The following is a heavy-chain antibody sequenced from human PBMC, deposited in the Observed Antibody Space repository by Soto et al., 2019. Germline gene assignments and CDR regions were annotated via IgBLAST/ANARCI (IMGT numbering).Heavy chain of an antibody. J-gene: IGHJ4*02. CDR1: GYSFTSYW. CDR2: IDPNDSQT. Sequence: GESLKISCKGSGYSFTSYWIGWVRQKPGKGLEWMGRIDPNDSQTYYSPSFRGHVTISVTKSITTVFLQWSSLRASDTAMYYCARQIYDSDTGPNFQYYFDSWGQGTPVTVSS. CDR3: ARQIYDSDTGPNFQYYFDS. V-gene: IGHV5-10-1*01. D-gene: IGHD3-22*01.